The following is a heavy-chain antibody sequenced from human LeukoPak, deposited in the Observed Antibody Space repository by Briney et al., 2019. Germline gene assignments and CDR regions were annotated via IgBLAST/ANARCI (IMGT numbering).Heavy chain of an antibody. D-gene: IGHD3-10*01. CDR2: IYYSGST. CDR3: ARRDYYGSGSYL. J-gene: IGHJ4*02. Sequence: SETLSLTCTVSGGSISSYYRNWIRQPPGKGLEWIGYIYYSGSTNYNPSLKSRVTISVDTSKNQFSLKLSSVTAADTAVYYCARRDYYGSGSYLWGQGTLVTVSS. V-gene: IGHV4-59*01. CDR1: GGSISSYY.